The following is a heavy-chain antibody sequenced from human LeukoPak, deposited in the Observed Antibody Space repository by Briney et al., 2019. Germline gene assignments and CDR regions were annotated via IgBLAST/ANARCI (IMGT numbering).Heavy chain of an antibody. D-gene: IGHD2-2*01. CDR3: ARGYQLLVGWFDP. Sequence: SETLSLTCTVSGGSISSGGYYWSWIRQHPGKGLEWIGYIYYSGSTYYNPSLKSRVTISVDTSKNQFSLKLSPVTAADTAVYYCARGYQLLVGWFDPWGQGTLVTVSS. V-gene: IGHV4-31*03. CDR2: IYYSGST. J-gene: IGHJ5*02. CDR1: GGSISSGGYY.